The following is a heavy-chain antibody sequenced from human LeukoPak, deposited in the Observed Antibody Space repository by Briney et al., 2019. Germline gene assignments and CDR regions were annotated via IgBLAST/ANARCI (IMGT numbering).Heavy chain of an antibody. CDR2: IRYDGSNK. D-gene: IGHD2-2*01. CDR1: GFTFSSYG. Sequence: PGGSLGLSCAASGFTFSSYGMPWVRQAPGKGLEWVAFIRYDGSNKYYADSVKGRFTISRDNSKNTLYLQMNSLRAEDTAVYYCAKDKYQLLPGAFDIWGQGTMVTVSS. CDR3: AKDKYQLLPGAFDI. V-gene: IGHV3-30*02. J-gene: IGHJ3*02.